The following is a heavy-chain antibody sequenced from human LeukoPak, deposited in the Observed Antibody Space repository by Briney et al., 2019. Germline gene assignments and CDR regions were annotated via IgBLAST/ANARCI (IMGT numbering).Heavy chain of an antibody. CDR2: ICHSGST. CDR3: SRYSSSPA. CDR1: GGSMSSGGYY. D-gene: IGHD6-6*01. V-gene: IGHV4-30-2*01. J-gene: IGHJ4*02. Sequence: SETLYLTCTVSGGSMSSGGYYWSWIRQPPGKGLEWIVYICHSGSTYYNPSLKRRVAISVDRSKNQFSLKLSSVTAADTAVYYCSRYSSSPAWGQGTLVTVSS.